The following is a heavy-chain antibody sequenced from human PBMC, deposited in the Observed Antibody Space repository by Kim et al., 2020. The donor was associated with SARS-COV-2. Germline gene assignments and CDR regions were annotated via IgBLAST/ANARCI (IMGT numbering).Heavy chain of an antibody. CDR1: GYTFKSYP. CDR2: VNAANDET. CDR3: ARVMDPTIYDY. Sequence: ASVKVSCKAYGYTFKSYPIHWLRQAPGQRPEWMGWVNAANDETQYSQKFQGRVTITRDTSANTAYMGLRRLTTKDTAIDYCARVMDPTIYDYWGQGTLVTVSS. V-gene: IGHV1-3*01. D-gene: IGHD1-1*01. J-gene: IGHJ4*02.